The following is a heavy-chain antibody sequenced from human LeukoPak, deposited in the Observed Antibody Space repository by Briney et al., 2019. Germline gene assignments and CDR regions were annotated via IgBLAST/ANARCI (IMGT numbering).Heavy chain of an antibody. D-gene: IGHD3-22*01. CDR3: ARDPVLGHYYDSSGYVY. CDR1: GFTFSSYA. Sequence: GRSLRLSCAASGFTFSSYAMHWVRQAPGKGPEWVAVISYDGSNKYYADSVKGRFTISRDNSKNTLYLQMNSLRAEDTAVYYCARDPVLGHYYDSSGYVYWGQGTLVTVSS. J-gene: IGHJ4*02. CDR2: ISYDGSNK. V-gene: IGHV3-30*04.